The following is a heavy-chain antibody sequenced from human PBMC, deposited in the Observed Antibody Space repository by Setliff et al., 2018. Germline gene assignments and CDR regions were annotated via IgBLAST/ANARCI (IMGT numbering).Heavy chain of an antibody. D-gene: IGHD3-10*01. CDR3: STGRLLWFGELIKDAFDI. Sequence: GASVKVSCQVSGYTLTELSMHWVRQAPGKGLEWMGGFDPEDGETIYAQKFQGRVTMTEDTSTDTAYMELSSLRSEDTAVYYCSTGRLLWFGELIKDAFDIWGQGTMVTVSS. CDR2: FDPEDGET. J-gene: IGHJ3*02. CDR1: GYTLTELS. V-gene: IGHV1-24*01.